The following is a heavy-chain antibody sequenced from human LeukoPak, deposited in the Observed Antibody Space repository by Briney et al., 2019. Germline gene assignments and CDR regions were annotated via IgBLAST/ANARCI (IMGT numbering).Heavy chain of an antibody. CDR1: GGSINSGGYY. CDR2: IYYSGST. J-gene: IGHJ3*02. V-gene: IGHV4-31*03. Sequence: SQTLSLTCTVSGGSINSGGYYWSWIRQHPGKGLEWIGYIYYSGSTYYNPSLRSRVTISVDTSKNQFSLKLSSVTAADTAVYYCARDQTDDVFDIWGQGTMVTVSS. CDR3: ARDQTDDVFDI.